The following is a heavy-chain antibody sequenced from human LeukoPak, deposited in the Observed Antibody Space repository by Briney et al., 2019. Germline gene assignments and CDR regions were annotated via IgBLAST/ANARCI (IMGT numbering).Heavy chain of an antibody. CDR3: VFPYWQDLDH. Sequence: QPGRSLRLSCAASGFTFRSHSMQWVRQAPGKGLEWVSHISSSGSTIYYADSVKGRFTISRDNAKESLYLQMSSLRDEDTAVYYCVFPYWQDLDHWGQGTLVTVTS. D-gene: IGHD2-15*01. CDR2: ISSSGSTI. J-gene: IGHJ4*02. V-gene: IGHV3-48*02. CDR1: GFTFRSHS.